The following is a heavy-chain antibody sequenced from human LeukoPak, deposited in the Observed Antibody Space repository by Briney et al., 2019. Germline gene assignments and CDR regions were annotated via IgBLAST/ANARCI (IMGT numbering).Heavy chain of an antibody. CDR3: ARSGPYYFGSGSQSFYYYYGMDV. D-gene: IGHD3-10*01. CDR2: IYDTGST. J-gene: IGHJ6*02. V-gene: IGHV4-59*01. CDR1: GISISTYY. Sequence: PSETLSLTCNVSGISISTYYWTWIRQPPGQGLEWIGYIYDTGSTYYEPSLKSRVTISVDTSKNQISLKLSSVTAADTAVYYCARSGPYYFGSGSQSFYYYYGMDVWGQGTTVTVSS.